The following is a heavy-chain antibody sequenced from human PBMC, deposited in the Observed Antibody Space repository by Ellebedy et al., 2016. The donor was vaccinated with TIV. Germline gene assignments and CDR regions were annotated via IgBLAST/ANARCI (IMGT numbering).Heavy chain of an antibody. CDR1: GFTFSSYS. J-gene: IGHJ6*02. CDR3: ARDLGPWRDYYYYGMDV. CDR2: ISSSSSYI. V-gene: IGHV3-21*01. D-gene: IGHD3-16*01. Sequence: GESLKISCAASGFTFSSYSMNWVRQAPGKGLEWVSSISSSSSYIYYADSVKGRFTISRDNAKNSLYLQMNSLRAEDTAVYYCARDLGPWRDYYYYGMDVWGQGTTATVSS.